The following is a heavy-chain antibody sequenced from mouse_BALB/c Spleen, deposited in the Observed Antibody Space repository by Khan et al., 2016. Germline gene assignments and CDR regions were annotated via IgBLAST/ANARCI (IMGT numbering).Heavy chain of an antibody. Sequence: QIQLVQSGPELKKPGETVRISCKASGYTFTTAGLQWVHKMPGKGLQLFGWINTHSGVPHYAEYFKGRFAFSLDTSAHTAYLQISNLKTEDTATYFCARSRYRTVGDVWGQGTTLTVSA. CDR1: GYTFTTAG. J-gene: IGHJ2*01. CDR3: ARSRYRTVGDV. CDR2: INTHSGVP. D-gene: IGHD1-1*01. V-gene: IGHV9-4*02.